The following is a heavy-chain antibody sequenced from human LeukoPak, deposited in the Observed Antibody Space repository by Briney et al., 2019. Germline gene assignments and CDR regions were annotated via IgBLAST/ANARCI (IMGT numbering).Heavy chain of an antibody. J-gene: IGHJ6*03. Sequence: GGSLRLSCAASGFTVSSNYMSWVRQAPGKGLEWVSVIYSGGRTYYADSVKGRFTISRDNSKNTLYLQMNSLRAEDTAVYFCARGNGEFTYYYYYYMDVWGKGTTVTISS. D-gene: IGHD3-10*01. CDR1: GFTVSSNY. V-gene: IGHV3-66*01. CDR2: IYSGGRT. CDR3: ARGNGEFTYYYYYYMDV.